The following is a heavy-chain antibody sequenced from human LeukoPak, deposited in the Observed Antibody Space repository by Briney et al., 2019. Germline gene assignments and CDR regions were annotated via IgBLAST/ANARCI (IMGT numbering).Heavy chain of an antibody. J-gene: IGHJ6*03. CDR2: IYTSGST. D-gene: IGHD6-13*01. V-gene: IGHV4-4*09. CDR1: GGSISSYY. CDR3: ARLQRQQLVLHYYYYMDV. Sequence: SETLSLTCTVSGGSISSYYWSWIRQPPGKGLEWSGDIYTSGSTNYNPPLKSRVPISVDTYKHQFSLKLSSVTAADTAVYYCARLQRQQLVLHYYYYMDVWGKGTTVTVSS.